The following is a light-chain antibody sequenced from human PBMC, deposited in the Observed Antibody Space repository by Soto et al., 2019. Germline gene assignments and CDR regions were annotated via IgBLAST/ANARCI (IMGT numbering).Light chain of an antibody. Sequence: EIVLTQSPATLSLSPGERATVSCRASQSVSSYLAWHQQKPGQAPRLLIYTASTRATGTPARFSGSGSGTEFTLTISSLQSEDFAVYYCQQYNNWPRTFGQGTKVDIK. CDR1: QSVSSY. J-gene: IGKJ1*01. V-gene: IGKV3-15*01. CDR3: QQYNNWPRT. CDR2: TAS.